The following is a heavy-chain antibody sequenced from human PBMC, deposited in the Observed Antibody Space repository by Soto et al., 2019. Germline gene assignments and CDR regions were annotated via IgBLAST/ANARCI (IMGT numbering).Heavy chain of an antibody. CDR2: ISSSSSYI. J-gene: IGHJ4*02. CDR1: GFTFSSYS. CDR3: ARDARGYCSSTSCYSDY. D-gene: IGHD2-2*01. Sequence: EVQLVESGGGLVKPGGSLRLSCAASGFTFSSYSMNWVRQAPGKGLEWVSSISSSSSYIYYADSVKGRFTISRDNAKNSLYLQMNSLRAEDTAVYYCARDARGYCSSTSCYSDYWGQGTLVTVSS. V-gene: IGHV3-21*01.